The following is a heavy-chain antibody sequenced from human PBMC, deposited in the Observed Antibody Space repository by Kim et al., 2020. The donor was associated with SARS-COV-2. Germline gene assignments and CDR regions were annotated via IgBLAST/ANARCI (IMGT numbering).Heavy chain of an antibody. V-gene: IGHV3-53*04. D-gene: IGHD6-13*01. CDR2: ICSGGST. CDR1: GFTVSSNY. J-gene: IGHJ6*02. Sequence: GGSLRLSCAASGFTVSSNYMSWVRQAPGKGLEWVSGICSGGSTYYADSVTGRFTISRHNSKNTLYLQMNSLRAEDTAVYYCARDIAAAGTGYYYGMDVWGQGTTVTVSS. CDR3: ARDIAAAGTGYYYGMDV.